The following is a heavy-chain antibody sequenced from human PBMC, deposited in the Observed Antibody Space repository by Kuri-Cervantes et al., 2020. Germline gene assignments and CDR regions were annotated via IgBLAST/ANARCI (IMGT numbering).Heavy chain of an antibody. J-gene: IGHJ4*02. CDR1: GGSISSYY. CDR2: IYYSGST. V-gene: IGHV4-59*12. CDR3: ARDGSDGSGTGRPYYFDY. Sequence: SETLSLTCTVSGGSISSYYWSWIRQPPGKGLEWIGYIYYSGSTNYNPSLKSRVTISVDTSKNQFSLKLSSVTAADTAVYYCARDGSDGSGTGRPYYFDYWGQGTLVTVSS. D-gene: IGHD3-10*01.